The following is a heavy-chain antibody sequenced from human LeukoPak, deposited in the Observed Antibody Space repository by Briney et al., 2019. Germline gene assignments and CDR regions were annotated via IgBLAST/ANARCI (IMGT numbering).Heavy chain of an antibody. CDR1: GFTFSSYE. D-gene: IGHD3-9*01. V-gene: IGHV3-48*03. J-gene: IGHJ4*02. Sequence: GGSLRLSCAASGFTFSSYEMNWVRQAPGKGLEWVSYISSSGSTIYYADSVKGRFTISRDNAKNSLYLQMNSLRAEDTAVYYCARDPGYYDILTGYTWGQGTLVTVSP. CDR2: ISSSGSTI. CDR3: ARDPGYYDILTGYT.